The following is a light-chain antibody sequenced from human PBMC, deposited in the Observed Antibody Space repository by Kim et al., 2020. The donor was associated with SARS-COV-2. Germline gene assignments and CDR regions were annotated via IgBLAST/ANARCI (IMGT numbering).Light chain of an antibody. CDR1: PRLSRND. Sequence: IVLTQSPGTLSLSPGDRATLPCRASPRLSRNDLAWYQQKPGQAPRLLIYGASSRATGIPDRFSGSGSGTDFTLTISRLEPEDFAVYLCQQYDSSPIVTFGQGTRLEIK. CDR2: GAS. V-gene: IGKV3-20*01. CDR3: QQYDSSPIVT. J-gene: IGKJ5*01.